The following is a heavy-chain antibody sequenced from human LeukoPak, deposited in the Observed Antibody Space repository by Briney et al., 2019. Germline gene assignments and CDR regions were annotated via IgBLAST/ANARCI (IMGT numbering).Heavy chain of an antibody. J-gene: IGHJ4*02. CDR1: GFTLSSYT. CDR3: AKDGGLWVSAHWGDS. V-gene: IGHV3-23*01. Sequence: GGSLRLSCAASGFTLSSYTMSWVRQAPGKGLEWVSTITTSDGNTYYADSVKGRFTVSRDNSKNTLFLQMNSPRAEDTAVYYCAKDGGLWVSAHWGDSWGRGTLVTVSS. D-gene: IGHD7-27*01. CDR2: ITTSDGNT.